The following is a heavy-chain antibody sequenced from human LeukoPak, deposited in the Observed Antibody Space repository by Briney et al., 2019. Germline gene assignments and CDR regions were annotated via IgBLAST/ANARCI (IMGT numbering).Heavy chain of an antibody. CDR3: ARLRGYSYGLDY. CDR2: IYSGGST. Sequence: PGGSLRLSCAASGFTVSSNYMSWVRQAPGKGLEWVSVIYSGGSTFYADSVKGRFTISRDTAKNSLYLQMNSLRAEDTAVYYCARLRGYSYGLDYWGQGILVTVSS. D-gene: IGHD5-18*01. J-gene: IGHJ4*02. CDR1: GFTVSSNY. V-gene: IGHV3-53*01.